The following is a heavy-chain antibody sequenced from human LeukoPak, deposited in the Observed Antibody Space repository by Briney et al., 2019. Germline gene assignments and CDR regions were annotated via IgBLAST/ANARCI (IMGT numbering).Heavy chain of an antibody. CDR1: GGSIRSSYYY. Sequence: SETLSLTCTVSGGSIRSSYYYWGWIRQPPGKGLEWIGYIYYSGSTNYNPSLKSRVTISVDTSKNQFSLKLSSVTAADTAVYYCARDRHYYDSSGPTKYYYYYYGMDVWAKGPRSPSP. J-gene: IGHJ6*02. CDR2: IYYSGST. D-gene: IGHD3-22*01. CDR3: ARDRHYYDSSGPTKYYYYYYGMDV. V-gene: IGHV4-61*01.